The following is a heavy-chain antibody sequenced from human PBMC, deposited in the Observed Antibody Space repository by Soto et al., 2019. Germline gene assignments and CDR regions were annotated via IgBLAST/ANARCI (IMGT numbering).Heavy chain of an antibody. CDR1: GGTFSTYA. CDR2: IIPMFGTA. J-gene: IGHJ4*02. Sequence: QVQLVQSEAEVKKPESSVKVSCKAPGGTFSTYAISWVRQAPGQGLEWMGGIIPMFGTANYAQRFQDRVTITADESTNTGYMELSSLRSEDTAVYFCASGIQLWLRRINNGYSGWGQGTLVTVSS. CDR3: ASGIQLWLRRINNGYSG. V-gene: IGHV1-69*12. D-gene: IGHD5-18*01.